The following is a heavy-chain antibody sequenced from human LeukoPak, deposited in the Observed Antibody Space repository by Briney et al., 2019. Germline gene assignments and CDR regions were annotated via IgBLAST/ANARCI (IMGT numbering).Heavy chain of an antibody. D-gene: IGHD7-27*01. V-gene: IGHV4-4*02. CDR3: ARDPHNWGRVSSFDY. J-gene: IGHJ4*02. Sequence: SETLSLTCAVSGGSISSSNWWSWVRQPPGKGLEWIGEIYHSGSTNYNPSLKSRVTISVDKSKNQFSLKLSSVTAADTAVYYCARDPHNWGRVSSFDYWGQGTLVTVSS. CDR1: GGSISSSNW. CDR2: IYHSGST.